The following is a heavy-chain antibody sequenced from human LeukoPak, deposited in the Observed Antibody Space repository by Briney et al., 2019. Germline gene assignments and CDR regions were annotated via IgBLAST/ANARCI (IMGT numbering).Heavy chain of an antibody. J-gene: IGHJ3*02. CDR3: ARDRVGGGYSYGLGDAFDI. V-gene: IGHV3-23*01. CDR2: IGGSGDFT. CDR1: GFTFSTYA. Sequence: GGSLRLSCAASGFTFSTYAMSWVRQAPGKGLEWVSAIGGSGDFTYYAEYVRGRFTISRDNSKKTLYLQMNSLRAEDTAVYYCARDRVGGGYSYGLGDAFDIWGQGTMVTVSS. D-gene: IGHD5-18*01.